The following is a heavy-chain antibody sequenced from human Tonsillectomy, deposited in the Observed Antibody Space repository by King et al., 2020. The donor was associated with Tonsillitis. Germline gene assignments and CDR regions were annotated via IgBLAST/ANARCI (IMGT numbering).Heavy chain of an antibody. CDR3: ASANSSGQNWYFDL. J-gene: IGHJ2*01. D-gene: IGHD3-22*01. Sequence: VQLVESGGGLVKPGGSLRLSCAASGFTFSSYSMNWVRQAPGKGLEWVSSISSSSSYIYYADSVKGRFTISRDNAKNSLYLQMNSLRAEDTAVYYCASANSSGQNWYFDLWGRGTLVTVSS. CDR1: GFTFSSYS. V-gene: IGHV3-21*01. CDR2: ISSSSSYI.